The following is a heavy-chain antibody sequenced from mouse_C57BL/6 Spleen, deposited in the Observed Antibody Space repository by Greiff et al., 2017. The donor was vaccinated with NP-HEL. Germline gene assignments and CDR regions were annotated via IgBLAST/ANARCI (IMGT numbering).Heavy chain of an antibody. CDR2: INPSNGGT. D-gene: IGHD4-1*01. J-gene: IGHJ1*03. CDR1: GYTFTSYW. CDR3: ARKLTGTGYFDV. Sequence: QVQLKQPGTELVKPGASVKLSCKASGYTFTSYWMHWVKQRPGQGLEWIGNINPSNGGTNYNEKFKSKATLTVDKSSSTAYMQLSSLTSEDSAVYYCARKLTGTGYFDVWGTGTTVTVSS. V-gene: IGHV1-53*01.